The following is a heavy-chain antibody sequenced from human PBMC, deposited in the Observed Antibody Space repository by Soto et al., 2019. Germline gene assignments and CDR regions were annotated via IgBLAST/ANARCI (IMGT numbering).Heavy chain of an antibody. D-gene: IGHD4-17*01. Sequence: GGSLRLSCAASGFTFDDYTMHWVRQAPGKGLEWVSLISWDGGSTYYADSVKGRFTISRDNSKNSLYLQMNSLRTEDTALYYCEKARTTVTPFYFAYWGRGTVVTVPS. J-gene: IGHJ4*02. CDR1: GFTFDDYT. CDR3: EKARTTVTPFYFAY. V-gene: IGHV3-43*01. CDR2: ISWDGGST.